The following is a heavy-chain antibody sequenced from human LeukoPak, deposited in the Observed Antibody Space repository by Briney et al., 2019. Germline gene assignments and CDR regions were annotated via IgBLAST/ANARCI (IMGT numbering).Heavy chain of an antibody. Sequence: GASVKVSCKASGGTFSSYAISWVRQAPGQGLEWMGRIIPILGIANYAQKFQGRVTITADKSTSTAYMELSSLRSEDTAVYYCARSRCSSTSCYKAGAFDIWGQGTMVTVSS. CDR2: IIPILGIA. V-gene: IGHV1-69*04. CDR1: GGTFSSYA. CDR3: ARSRCSSTSCYKAGAFDI. J-gene: IGHJ3*02. D-gene: IGHD2-2*02.